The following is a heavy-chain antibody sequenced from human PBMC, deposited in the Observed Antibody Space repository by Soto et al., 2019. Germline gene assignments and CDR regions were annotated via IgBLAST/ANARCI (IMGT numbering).Heavy chain of an antibody. Sequence: EVQLLESGGGLVQPGGSLRLSCAVSGFSFGSYAMSWVRQSPGRGLEWVSIINNSGDTYYADSVKGRFTISRHNSKNMLCLRMNILRAEDTAVYYCAKALWPSSGYFWSGYSLFDFWGQGTLVTVSS. CDR3: AKALWPSSGYFWSGYSLFDF. CDR2: INNSGDT. D-gene: IGHD3-3*01. CDR1: GFSFGSYA. J-gene: IGHJ4*02. V-gene: IGHV3-23*01.